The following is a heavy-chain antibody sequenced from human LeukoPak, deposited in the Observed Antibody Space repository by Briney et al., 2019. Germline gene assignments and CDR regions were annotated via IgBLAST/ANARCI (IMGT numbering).Heavy chain of an antibody. D-gene: IGHD2-2*01. CDR2: FGLYGGTT. CDR1: GFTFSDYY. J-gene: IGHJ3*01. Sequence: GGSLRLSCAASGFTFSDYYMSWIRQAPGKGLEWVSSFGLYGGTTHYADSVKGRFTISRDNSKNTLYLQMTSLRADDTAVYYCVKDSSTTSWYFAFDVWGQGTMVAVSS. V-gene: IGHV3-23*01. CDR3: VKDSSTTSWYFAFDV.